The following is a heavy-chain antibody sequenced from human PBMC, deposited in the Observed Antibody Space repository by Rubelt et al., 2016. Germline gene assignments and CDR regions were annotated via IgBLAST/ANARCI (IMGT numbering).Heavy chain of an antibody. D-gene: IGHD6-19*01. Sequence: EVQLVESGGGLVQPGGSLRLSCAASGFTFSSYSMNWVRQAPGKGLEWVSAISGSGGSTYYADSVKGRFTISRDNSKNTLYLQMNSLRAEDTAVYYCAKGNSGWYLFDYWGQGTLVTVSS. CDR1: GFTFSSYS. CDR3: AKGNSGWYLFDY. V-gene: IGHV3-23*04. J-gene: IGHJ4*02. CDR2: ISGSGGST.